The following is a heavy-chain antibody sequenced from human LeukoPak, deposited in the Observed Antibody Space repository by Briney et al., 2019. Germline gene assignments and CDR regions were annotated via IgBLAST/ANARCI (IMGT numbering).Heavy chain of an antibody. CDR1: GGSISTSSYY. CDR2: IFYSGST. J-gene: IGHJ4*02. CDR3: ARGVSGWYLAEENFDY. Sequence: PSETLSLTCTVSGGSISTSSYYWGWVRQPPGKGLEWIGNIFYSGSTYYSPSLKSRVTISLDTSRNQFSLKLSSVTAADTAVYYCARGVSGWYLAEENFDYWGQGTLVTVSS. V-gene: IGHV4-39*07. D-gene: IGHD6-19*01.